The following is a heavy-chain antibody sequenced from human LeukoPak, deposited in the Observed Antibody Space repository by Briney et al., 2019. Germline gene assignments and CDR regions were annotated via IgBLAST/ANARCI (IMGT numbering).Heavy chain of an antibody. J-gene: IGHJ4*02. D-gene: IGHD6-19*01. V-gene: IGHV3-23*01. Sequence: GGSLRLSCAASGFTFSSYAMSWVRQGPGKGLEWVSTIGGDGEKTYYADSVKGRFTVSRDNSKNTLYLQMISLRVEDTAVYSCARTVAGDYWGQGTLVTVSS. CDR2: IGGDGEKT. CDR3: ARTVAGDY. CDR1: GFTFSSYA.